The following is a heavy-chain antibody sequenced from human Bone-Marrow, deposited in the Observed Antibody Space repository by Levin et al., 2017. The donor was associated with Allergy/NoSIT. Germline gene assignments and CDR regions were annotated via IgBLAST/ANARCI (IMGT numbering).Heavy chain of an antibody. CDR2: IWHDGSHT. CDR1: GFTFSAYA. CDR3: ARDRDVVGGAFDV. D-gene: IGHD2-15*01. V-gene: IGHV3-33*08. J-gene: IGHJ3*01. Sequence: QPGGSLRLSCTPSGFTFSAYAIHWVRQAPGKGLEWIVVIWHDGSHTYYTDSVKGRFSISRDNSKNTLYLDMTALTPDDTGVYYCARDRDVVGGAFDVWGLGTSVTVSS.